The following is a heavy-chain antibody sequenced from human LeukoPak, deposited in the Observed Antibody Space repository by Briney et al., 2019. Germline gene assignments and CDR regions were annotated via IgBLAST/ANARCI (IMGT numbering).Heavy chain of an antibody. J-gene: IGHJ3*02. CDR3: AKISGVAPI. V-gene: IGHV3-11*03. Sequence: GGSLRLSCAASGFTFSDYYMSWIRQAPGKGLEWVSYISSSSSYTNYADSVKGRFTISRDNSKNTLYLQMNSLRAEDTALYYCAKISGVAPIWGQGTMVTVSS. CDR1: GFTFSDYY. D-gene: IGHD5-12*01. CDR2: ISSSSSYT.